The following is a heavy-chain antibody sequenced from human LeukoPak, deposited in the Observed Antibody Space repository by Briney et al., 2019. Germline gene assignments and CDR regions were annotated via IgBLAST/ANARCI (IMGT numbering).Heavy chain of an antibody. V-gene: IGHV1-18*01. CDR2: ISAYNGNT. CDR1: GYTFTSYA. D-gene: IGHD2-15*01. Sequence: ASVKVSCKASGYTFTSYAMNWVRQAPGQGLEWMGWISAYNGNTNYAQKLQGRVTMTTDTSTSTAYMELRSLRSDDTAVYYCARGLMATPDAFDIWGQGTMVTVSS. CDR3: ARGLMATPDAFDI. J-gene: IGHJ3*02.